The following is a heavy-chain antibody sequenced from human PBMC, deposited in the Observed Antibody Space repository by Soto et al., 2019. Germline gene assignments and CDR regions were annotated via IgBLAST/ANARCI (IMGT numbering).Heavy chain of an antibody. J-gene: IGHJ5*02. CDR1: TFSSYS. V-gene: IGHV3-21*01. CDR2: ISSGSAYI. CDR3: TRDAGRSYDNSSNH. Sequence: EVQLVESGGGLVKPGESLRLSCTFTFSSYSLNWFLQAPGKGLEWVSSISSGSAYIKYADSVKGRFTISRDNANNLLYPQIRSLRVDDSPAYYCTRDAGRSYDNSSNHWGHGTLVTVYS. D-gene: IGHD1-26*01.